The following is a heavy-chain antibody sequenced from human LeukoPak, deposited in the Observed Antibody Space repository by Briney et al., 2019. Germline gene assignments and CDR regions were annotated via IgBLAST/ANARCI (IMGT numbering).Heavy chain of an antibody. CDR3: ARVLGLRDGSYYYYGMDV. CDR2: ISAYNGNT. J-gene: IGHJ6*02. CDR1: GYTFTSYG. D-gene: IGHD5-24*01. Sequence: ASVKVSCKASGYTFTSYGISWVRQAPGQGLEWMGWISAYNGNTNYAQKLQGRVTMTTDTSTSTAYMELRSLGSDDTAVYYCARVLGLRDGSYYYYGMDVWGQGTTVTVSS. V-gene: IGHV1-18*01.